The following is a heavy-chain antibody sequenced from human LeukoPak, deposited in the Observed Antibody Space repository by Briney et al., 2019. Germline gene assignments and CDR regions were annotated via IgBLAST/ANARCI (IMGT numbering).Heavy chain of an antibody. CDR3: AYIVPADHTRAFDI. CDR1: GGTFSSYA. Sequence: SVKVSCKASGGTFSSYAISWVRQAPGQGLEWMGGIIPIFGTANYAQKFQGRVTITADESTSTAYMELSSLRSEDTAVYYCAYIVPADHTRAFDIWGQGTMVTVSS. CDR2: IIPIFGTA. V-gene: IGHV1-69*13. D-gene: IGHD2-2*01. J-gene: IGHJ3*02.